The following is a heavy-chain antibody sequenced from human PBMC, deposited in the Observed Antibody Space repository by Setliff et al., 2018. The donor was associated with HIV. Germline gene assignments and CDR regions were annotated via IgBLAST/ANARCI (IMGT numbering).Heavy chain of an antibody. D-gene: IGHD3-3*01. J-gene: IGHJ4*02. CDR1: GVSVSGTAYY. CDR3: ARQQGDSRGFYPHFDY. Sequence: PSETLSLTCTVSGVSVSGTAYYWAWIRQPPGRGLEWIGNIYYTGNINYNSSLKSRISMSMVASKKQISLKLSAVSAADTAVYYCARQQGDSRGFYPHFDYWGQGRLVTVSS. V-gene: IGHV4-39*01. CDR2: IYYTGNI.